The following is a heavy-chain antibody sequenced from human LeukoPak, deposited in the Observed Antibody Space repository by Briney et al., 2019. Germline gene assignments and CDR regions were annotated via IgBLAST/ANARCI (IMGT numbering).Heavy chain of an antibody. D-gene: IGHD3-22*01. J-gene: IGHJ5*02. Sequence: SETLSLTCTVSGYSISSGYYWGWIRQPPGKGLEWIGSIYHSGSTYYNPSLKSRVTISVDTSKNQFSLKLSPVTAADTAVYYCARGPKTYYYDSSGYYGRNWFDPWGQGTLVTVSS. CDR2: IYHSGST. V-gene: IGHV4-38-2*02. CDR3: ARGPKTYYYDSSGYYGRNWFDP. CDR1: GYSISSGYY.